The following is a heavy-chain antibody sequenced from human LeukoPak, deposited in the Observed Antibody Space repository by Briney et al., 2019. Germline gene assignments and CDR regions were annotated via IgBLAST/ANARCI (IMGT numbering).Heavy chain of an antibody. D-gene: IGHD2-21*01. J-gene: IGHJ6*02. Sequence: GGSLRLSCAASGFTFSSYSMNWVRQAPGKGLEWVAVISYDGSNKYYADSVKGRFTISRDNSKNTLYLQMNSLRAEDTAVYYCARDYSPPVYYYYYGMDVWGQGTTVTVSS. CDR3: ARDYSPPVYYYYYGMDV. V-gene: IGHV3-30*04. CDR1: GFTFSSYS. CDR2: ISYDGSNK.